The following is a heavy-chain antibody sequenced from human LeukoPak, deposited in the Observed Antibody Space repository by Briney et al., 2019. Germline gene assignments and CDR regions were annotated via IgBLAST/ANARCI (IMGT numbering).Heavy chain of an antibody. D-gene: IGHD2-8*01. CDR2: IYYSGST. Sequence: PSETLSLTCTVSGGSISSSSYYWGWLRQPPGKGLEWIGSIYYSGSTYYNPSLKSRVSISADTSKNQFSLRLSSVTAADTAVYYCAKMEGLAFDYWGQGTLVTVSS. V-gene: IGHV4-39*07. CDR1: GGSISSSSYY. J-gene: IGHJ4*02. CDR3: AKMEGLAFDY.